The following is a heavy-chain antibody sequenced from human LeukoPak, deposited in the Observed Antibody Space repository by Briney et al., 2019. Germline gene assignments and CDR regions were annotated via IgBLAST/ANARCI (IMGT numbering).Heavy chain of an antibody. CDR1: GYTFTSYY. D-gene: IGHD7-27*01. J-gene: IGHJ4*02. V-gene: IGHV1-46*01. CDR3: ARSTGDHGYFDY. Sequence: ASVKVSCKASGYTFTSYYMHWVRQAPGQGLERMGIINPSGGSTSYAQKFQGRVTMTRDTSTSTVYMELSSLRSEDTAVYYCARSTGDHGYFDYWGQGTLVTVSS. CDR2: INPSGGST.